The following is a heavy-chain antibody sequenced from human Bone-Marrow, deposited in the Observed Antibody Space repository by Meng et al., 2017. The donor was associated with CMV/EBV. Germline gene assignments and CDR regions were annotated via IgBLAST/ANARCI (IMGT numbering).Heavy chain of an antibody. CDR2: IVVGSGNT. CDR1: GFTFTSSA. D-gene: IGHD2-15*01. CDR3: AADGGGYCSGGSCHPVFDY. V-gene: IGHV1-58*01. J-gene: IGHJ4*02. Sequence: SVKVSCKASGFTFTSSAVQWVRQARGQRLEWIGWIVVGSGNTNYAQKFQERVTITRDMSTSTAYMELSSLRSEDTAVYYCAADGGGYCSGGSCHPVFDYWGQGTLVTVSS.